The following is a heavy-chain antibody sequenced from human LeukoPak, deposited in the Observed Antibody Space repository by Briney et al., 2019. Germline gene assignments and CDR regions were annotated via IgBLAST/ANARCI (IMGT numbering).Heavy chain of an antibody. CDR3: ARRGYSDSSGYDY. J-gene: IGHJ4*02. V-gene: IGHV3-21*01. D-gene: IGHD3-22*01. CDR1: GFTFSSYW. Sequence: NPGGSLRLSCAASGFTFSSYWMHWVRQAPGKGLEWVSSISGDSTDIYYADSLMGRSTISRDNAKNSLYLQINSLRAEDTAIYYCARRGYSDSSGYDYWGQGTLVTVSS. CDR2: ISGDSTDI.